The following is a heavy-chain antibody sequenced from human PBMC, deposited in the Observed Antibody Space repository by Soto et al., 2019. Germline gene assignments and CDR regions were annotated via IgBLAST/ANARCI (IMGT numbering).Heavy chain of an antibody. CDR1: GYTFTSYG. D-gene: IGHD3-9*01. Sequence: QVQLVQSGAEVKKPGASVKVSCKASGYTFTSYGISWVRQAPGQGLEWMGWISAYNGNTNYAQKLQGRVTMTTDTSPSPAYVELRSLRSDDTAGYYCARWGGYYDILTGYSPSRYYYYYYMDVWGKGTTVTVSS. J-gene: IGHJ6*03. V-gene: IGHV1-18*01. CDR3: ARWGGYYDILTGYSPSRYYYYYYMDV. CDR2: ISAYNGNT.